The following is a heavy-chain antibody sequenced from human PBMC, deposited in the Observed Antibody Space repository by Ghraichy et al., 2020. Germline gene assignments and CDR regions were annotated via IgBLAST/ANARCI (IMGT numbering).Heavy chain of an antibody. CDR1: GFIFSDYY. J-gene: IGHJ4*02. CDR3: AKYEGVVTTSSFDY. D-gene: IGHD2-21*02. V-gene: IGHV3-11*03. CDR2: ISSNGRYT. Sequence: GGSLRLSCAASGFIFSDYYMGWVRHLPGKGLEWVSYISSNGRYTDYAGSVKGRFTISRDNAKNSLDLQMNSLRAEDTALYYCAKYEGVVTTSSFDYWGQGAPVTVSS.